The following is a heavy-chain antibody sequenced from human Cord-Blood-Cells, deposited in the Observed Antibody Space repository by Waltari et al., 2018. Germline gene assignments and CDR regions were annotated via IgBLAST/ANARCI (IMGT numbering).Heavy chain of an antibody. V-gene: IGHV4-30-4*01. Sequence: QVQLQESGPGLVKPSQTLSLTCTVSGGSISSGDYYWSWIRQPPGKGLEWIGYIYYSGSTYYSPSLKSRVTRSVDTSKNQFSRKLSSVTAADTAVYYCARAGNNVLRFLEWLLFDYWGQGTLVTVSS. D-gene: IGHD3-3*01. CDR2: IYYSGST. CDR3: ARAGNNVLRFLEWLLFDY. J-gene: IGHJ4*02. CDR1: GGSISSGDYY.